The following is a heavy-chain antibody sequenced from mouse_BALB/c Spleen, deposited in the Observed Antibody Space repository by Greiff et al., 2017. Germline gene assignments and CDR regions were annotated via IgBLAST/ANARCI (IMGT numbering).Heavy chain of an antibody. J-gene: IGHJ4*01. V-gene: IGHV5-4*02. D-gene: IGHD1-2*01. CDR1: GFTFSDYY. CDR2: ISDGGSYT. CDR3: ASPHYYGYYAMDY. Sequence: DVQLVESGGGLVKPGGSLKLSCAASGFTFSDYYMYWVRQTPEKRLEWVATISDGGSYTYYPDSVKGRFTISRDNAKNNLYLQMSSLKSEDTAMYYCASPHYYGYYAMDYWGQGTSVTVSS.